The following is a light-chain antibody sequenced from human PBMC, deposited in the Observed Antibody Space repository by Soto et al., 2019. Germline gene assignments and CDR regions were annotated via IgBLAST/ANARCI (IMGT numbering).Light chain of an antibody. CDR3: SSYAGSSNV. CDR1: SSDVGGYNY. CDR2: EVN. J-gene: IGLJ1*01. V-gene: IGLV2-8*01. Sequence: QSALTQPPSASGSPGQSVAISCTGTSSDVGGYNYVSWYQQHPGKAPKLMIYEVNKRPSGVPDRFSCSKSGNTASLTVSGLQAEDEADYYCSSYAGSSNVFGTGTQLTVL.